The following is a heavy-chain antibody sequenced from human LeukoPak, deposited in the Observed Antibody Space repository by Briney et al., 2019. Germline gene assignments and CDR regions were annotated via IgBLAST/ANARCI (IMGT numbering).Heavy chain of an antibody. V-gene: IGHV4-30-4*01. D-gene: IGHD2-15*01. CDR2: IYYSGSS. CDR3: ARDRISWFDL. J-gene: IGHJ5*02. CDR1: GGSITSGDFY. Sequence: SETLSLTCTVSGGSITSGDFYWSWIRQPPGKGLEWIGYIYYSGSSYYNPSLKGRVTMSVDTSMNQFSLKLSSVTAADTAVYYCARDRISWFDLWGQGTLVTVSS.